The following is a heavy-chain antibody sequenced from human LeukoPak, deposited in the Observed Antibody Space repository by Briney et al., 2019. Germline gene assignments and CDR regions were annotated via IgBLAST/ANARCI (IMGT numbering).Heavy chain of an antibody. CDR3: ATVRYSTIWSFEFDN. J-gene: IGHJ4*02. V-gene: IGHV3-11*01. D-gene: IGHD5-12*01. CDR2: ISKTGRGI. Sequence: GGSLRLSCAASGFNFSDYFMSWIRQAPGKGLQWLAYISKTGRGIEYAESVRGRFTISRDNAKNSVFLQMDSLRAEDTAVYFCATVRYSTIWSFEFDNWGQGALVTVPS. CDR1: GFNFSDYF.